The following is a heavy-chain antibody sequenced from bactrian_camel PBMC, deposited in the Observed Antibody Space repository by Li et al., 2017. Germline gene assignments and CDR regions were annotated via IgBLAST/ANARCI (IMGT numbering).Heavy chain of an antibody. CDR1: VNSYSRYC. CDR3: AAQYTGISGCYATSLAPASFDY. D-gene: IGHD1*01. Sequence: DVQLVESGGGSVQAGGSLRLSCAASVNSYSRYCMGWFRQRPGKEREGVAAIYTGGGSSYYDDSVKGRFTISQDNNKNTVHLQMSNLKPEDTATYYCAAQYTGISGCYATSLAPASFDYWGQGTQVT. V-gene: IGHV3S40*01. J-gene: IGHJ4*01. CDR2: IYTGGGSS.